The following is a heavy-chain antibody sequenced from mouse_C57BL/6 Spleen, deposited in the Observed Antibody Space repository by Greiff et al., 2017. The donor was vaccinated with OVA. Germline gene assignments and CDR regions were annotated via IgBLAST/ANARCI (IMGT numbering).Heavy chain of an antibody. CDR1: GFTFTSYW. CDR3: ARGAYYFDY. Sequence: QVQLQQPGAELVRPGSSVKLSCKASGFTFTSYWMHWVRQSPIQGLEWIGNIDPTDSDTHYNQKFKDKATLTVDKSSSTAYMQLSSLTSEDSAVYYCARGAYYFDYWGKGTTLTVSS. CDR2: IDPTDSDT. J-gene: IGHJ2*01. V-gene: IGHV1-52*01. D-gene: IGHD3-1*01.